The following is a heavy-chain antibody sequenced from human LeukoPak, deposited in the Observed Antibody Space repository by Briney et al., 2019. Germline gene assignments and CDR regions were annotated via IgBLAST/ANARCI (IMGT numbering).Heavy chain of an antibody. V-gene: IGHV5-51*01. CDR2: IYPGDSDT. J-gene: IGHJ4*02. Sequence: KVSCKASGYTFTSYGISWVRQAPGQGLEWMGIIYPGDSDTRYSPSFQGQVTISADKSISTAYLQWSSLKASDTAMYYCARLPYYYDSSGYYGGPLTFDYWGQGTLVTVSS. D-gene: IGHD3-22*01. CDR1: GYTFTSYG. CDR3: ARLPYYYDSSGYYGGPLTFDY.